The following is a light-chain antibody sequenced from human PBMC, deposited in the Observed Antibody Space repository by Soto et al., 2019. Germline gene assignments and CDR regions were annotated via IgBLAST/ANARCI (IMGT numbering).Light chain of an antibody. CDR2: KAS. J-gene: IGKJ1*01. Sequence: QMTQSATNLSASVGDRVNMXCRASQRLCSNFTWSQQKPGKAPKLLTYKASTLKRVGPSRFSGSGSATEFTRTISSRQPDDFATYYGQQYNIYSWTFGQGTKVDIK. CDR3: QQYNIYSWT. CDR1: QRLCSN. V-gene: IGKV1-5*03.